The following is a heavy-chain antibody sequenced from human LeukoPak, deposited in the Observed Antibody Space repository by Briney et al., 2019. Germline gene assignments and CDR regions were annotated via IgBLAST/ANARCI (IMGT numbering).Heavy chain of an antibody. CDR1: GYTFTGYY. Sequence: ASVKVSCKASGYTFTGYYMPWVRQAPGQGLEWMGKITPVIDVSKYAQKFPGRLTITADKSTATMYMELSGLKPDDTAVYYCARVNLRGSQYNWFDPWGQGTLVTVSS. V-gene: IGHV1-2*02. CDR3: ARVNLRGSQYNWFDP. J-gene: IGHJ5*02. D-gene: IGHD1-26*01. CDR2: ITPVIDVS.